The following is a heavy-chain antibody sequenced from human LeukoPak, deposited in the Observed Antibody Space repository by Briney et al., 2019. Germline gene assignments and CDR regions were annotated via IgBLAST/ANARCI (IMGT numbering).Heavy chain of an antibody. CDR1: GGSISSYY. D-gene: IGHD3-22*01. CDR2: IYYSGST. J-gene: IGHJ4*02. CDR3: ASQYYYDSSGYPPFDY. V-gene: IGHV4-59*01. Sequence: SETLSLTCTVSGGSISSYYWSWIRQPPGKGLEWIGYIYYSGSTNYNPSLKSRVTISVDTSKNQFSLKLSSVTAADTAVYYCASQYYYDSSGYPPFDYWGQGTPVTVSS.